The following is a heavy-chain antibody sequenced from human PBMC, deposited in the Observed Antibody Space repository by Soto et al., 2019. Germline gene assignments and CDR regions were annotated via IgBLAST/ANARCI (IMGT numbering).Heavy chain of an antibody. CDR3: ARDDYIKRTYYYSGLDV. V-gene: IGHV4-31*03. Sequence: QVQLHESGPGLVKPSQTLSLTCTVSGGSISSGGYYWSWVRQHPGKGLEWIGYIHYSGSSYYNPSRKSRVTISLDTSKNQLSLRLRSVTAADTAVYYCARDDYIKRTYYYSGLDVWGQGTKVTVSS. J-gene: IGHJ6*02. CDR1: GGSISSGGYY. D-gene: IGHD4-4*01. CDR2: IHYSGSS.